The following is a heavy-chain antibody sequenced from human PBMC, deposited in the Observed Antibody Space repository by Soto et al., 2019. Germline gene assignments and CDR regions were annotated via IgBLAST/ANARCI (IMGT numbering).Heavy chain of an antibody. Sequence: GGSLRLSCAVSGFTFGSYWMNWVRLIPGKGLEWVAYIKPDGSATYYVDSVKGRFTISRDNAKNSLYLQMNSLRAEDTAVYYCAKVLGSTIDIVVVVAADYYYYGMDVWGQGTTVTVSS. CDR2: IKPDGSAT. D-gene: IGHD2-15*01. CDR1: GFTFGSYW. V-gene: IGHV3-7*03. J-gene: IGHJ6*02. CDR3: AKVLGSTIDIVVVVAADYYYYGMDV.